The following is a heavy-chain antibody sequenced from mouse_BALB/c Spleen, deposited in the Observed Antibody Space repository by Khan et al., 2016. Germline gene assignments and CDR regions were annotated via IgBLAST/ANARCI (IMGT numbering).Heavy chain of an antibody. J-gene: IGHJ3*01. V-gene: IGHV5-4*02. CDR2: IRDGGSYT. CDR1: GFTFSDYY. CDR3: AREGLRRGFAY. D-gene: IGHD2-4*01. Sequence: EVELVESGGGLVKPGGSLKLSCAASGFTFSDYYMYWVRQTPEKRLEWVATIRDGGSYTYYPDSVTGRVPISRDNAKHNLYLQMSSLKSEDTAMYYCAREGLRRGFAYWGQGTLVTVSA.